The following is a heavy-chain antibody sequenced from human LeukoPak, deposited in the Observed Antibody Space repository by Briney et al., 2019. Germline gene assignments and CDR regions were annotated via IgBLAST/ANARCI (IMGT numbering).Heavy chain of an antibody. CDR1: GFTFSSYS. CDR3: IRYGYNLLAYFQQ. Sequence: GGSLRLSCAASGFTFSSYSMNWVRQAPGKGLEWVSYISSSSSTIYYADSVKGRFTISRDNAKNSLYLQMNSLKIEDTAMYYCIRYGYNLLAYFQQWGQGTLVTVSS. J-gene: IGHJ1*01. D-gene: IGHD5-24*01. CDR2: ISSSSSTI. V-gene: IGHV3-48*01.